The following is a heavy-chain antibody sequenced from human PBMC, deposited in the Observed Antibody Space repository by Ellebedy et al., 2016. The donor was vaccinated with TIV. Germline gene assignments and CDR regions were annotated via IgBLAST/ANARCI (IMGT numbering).Heavy chain of an antibody. CDR3: ARALYSDYNVLGY. D-gene: IGHD4-11*01. Sequence: GESLKISCAASGFTFSPYAMSWVRQAPGKGLEWVSGIVGSGSQKYADSVKGRFTISRDNAKNSLNLQMISLRAEDTAVYYCARALYSDYNVLGYWGQGTLVTVSS. CDR2: IVGSGS. CDR1: GFTFSPYA. V-gene: IGHV3-23*01. J-gene: IGHJ4*02.